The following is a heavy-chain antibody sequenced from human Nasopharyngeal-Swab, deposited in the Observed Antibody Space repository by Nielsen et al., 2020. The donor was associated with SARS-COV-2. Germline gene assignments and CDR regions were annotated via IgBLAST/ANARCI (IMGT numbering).Heavy chain of an antibody. CDR3: ARDRGDGYNLYYFDY. CDR2: ISYDGSNK. Sequence: GGSLRLSCAASGFTLSSYGMHWVSQAPGKGLEWVAVISYDGSNKYYADSVKGRFTISRDNSKNTLYLQMNSLRAEDTAVYYCARDRGDGYNLYYFDYWGQGTLVTVSS. J-gene: IGHJ4*02. V-gene: IGHV3-30*03. CDR1: GFTLSSYG. D-gene: IGHD5-24*01.